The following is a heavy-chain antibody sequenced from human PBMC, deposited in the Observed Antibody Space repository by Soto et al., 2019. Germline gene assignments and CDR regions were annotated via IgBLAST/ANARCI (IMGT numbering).Heavy chain of an antibody. CDR2: IYPGDSDT. V-gene: IGHV5-51*01. D-gene: IGHD2-2*01. CDR3: ARHYCSSTSCYYYYYMDV. J-gene: IGHJ6*03. CDR1: GYSFTSYW. Sequence: VESLKISCKGSGYSFTSYWIGWVRQMPGKGLEWMGIIYPGDSDTRYSPSFQGQVTISADRSISTAYLQWSSLKASDTAMYYCARHYCSSTSCYYYYYMDVWGKGTTVTVSS.